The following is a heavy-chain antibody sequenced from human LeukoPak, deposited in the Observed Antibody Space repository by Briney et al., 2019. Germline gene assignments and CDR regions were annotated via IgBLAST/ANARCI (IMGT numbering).Heavy chain of an antibody. CDR1: GFTFSNYW. CDR2: LKQDGSET. D-gene: IGHD3-9*01. V-gene: IGHV3-7*01. J-gene: IGHJ4*02. CDR3: ARDRAWGQRYFDY. Sequence: GGSLRLSCTTSGFTFSNYWMSWVRQAPGKGLKWVASLKQDGSETSYVDSVKGRFTISRDNAKNLVYLQMKRLTVEDSAVYYCARDRAWGQRYFDYWGKGALVTVSS.